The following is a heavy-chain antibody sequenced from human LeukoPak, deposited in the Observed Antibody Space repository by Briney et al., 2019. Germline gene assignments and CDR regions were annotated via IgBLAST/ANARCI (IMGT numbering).Heavy chain of an antibody. Sequence: PGGSLRLSCAPSGFTFSMYAMSWVRQAPGKGLEWVSAIGGSGDYTYYADSVKGRFTISRDNSKNTLYPQMHSLRVEDTAVYYCAKSLGSFGYAAYFYFGLAVWGQGTTVTVSS. J-gene: IGHJ6*02. V-gene: IGHV3-23*01. CDR1: GFTFSMYA. CDR2: IGGSGDYT. D-gene: IGHD3-16*01. CDR3: AKSLGSFGYAAYFYFGLAV.